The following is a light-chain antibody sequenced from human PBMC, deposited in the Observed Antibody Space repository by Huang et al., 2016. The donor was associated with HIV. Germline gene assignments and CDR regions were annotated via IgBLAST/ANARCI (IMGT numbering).Light chain of an antibody. CDR2: SAS. CDR1: QSISRF. Sequence: DIQMTQSPSSLSASVGERVTITCRASQSISRFLIWDQQKPGKAPKVLIHSASSLESGVPSRFSGSGSGTDFTLTISRLQTEDFATYYCQQSYSSPPTFGQGTKVEIK. CDR3: QQSYSSPPT. V-gene: IGKV1-39*01. J-gene: IGKJ2*01.